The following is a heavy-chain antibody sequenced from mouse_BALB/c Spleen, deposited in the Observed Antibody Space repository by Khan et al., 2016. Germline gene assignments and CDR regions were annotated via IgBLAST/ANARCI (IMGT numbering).Heavy chain of an antibody. CDR2: ISYSGST. V-gene: IGHV3-2*02. D-gene: IGHD2-10*02. J-gene: IGHJ4*01. CDR1: GYSITSDYA. CDR3: ARNEEYGELYAMDY. Sequence: EVQLQESGPGLVKPSQSLSLTCTVSGYSITSDYAWNWIRQFPGNKLEWMGYISYSGSTSYNPSLKSRISITRDPSKNQFFLQLNSVTTEDTATYYCARNEEYGELYAMDYWGQGTSVTVSS.